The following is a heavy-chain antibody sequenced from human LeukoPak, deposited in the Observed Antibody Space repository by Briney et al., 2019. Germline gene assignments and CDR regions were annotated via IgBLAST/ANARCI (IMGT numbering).Heavy chain of an antibody. V-gene: IGHV4-39*01. CDR1: GGSISSSRDY. CDR2: IYYSGST. CDR3: ARHEAYVWGSYQYYYYYMDV. D-gene: IGHD3-16*01. J-gene: IGHJ6*03. Sequence: NPSETLSLTCTVSGGSISSSRDYWAWLRQPPGKGLEWIANIYYSGSTYYSPSLKSRVTISVDTSKNQFSLKLSSVTAADTAVYYCARHEAYVWGSYQYYYYYMDVWGKGTTVTISS.